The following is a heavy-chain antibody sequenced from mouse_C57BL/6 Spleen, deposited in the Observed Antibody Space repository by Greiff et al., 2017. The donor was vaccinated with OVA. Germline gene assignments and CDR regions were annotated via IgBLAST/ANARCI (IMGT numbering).Heavy chain of an antibody. CDR1: GFNIKDDY. CDR3: TTPGYCGSPWFAD. V-gene: IGHV14-4*01. CDR2: IDPENGDT. J-gene: IGHJ3*01. D-gene: IGHD1-1*01. Sequence: EVQLQQSGAELVRPGASVKLSCTASGFNIKDDYMHWVKQRPEQGLEWIGWIDPENGDTEYASKFQGKATITADTSSNTAYLQLSSLTSEDTAVYYCTTPGYCGSPWFADWGQGTLVTVSA.